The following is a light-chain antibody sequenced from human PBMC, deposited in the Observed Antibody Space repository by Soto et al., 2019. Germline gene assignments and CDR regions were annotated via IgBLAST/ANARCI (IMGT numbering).Light chain of an antibody. V-gene: IGLV2-11*01. CDR1: SSDVGGYNY. J-gene: IGLJ2*01. CDR2: DVS. CDR3: CSYAGSYTGV. Sequence: QSVLTQPRSVSGSPGQSVTISCTGTSSDVGGYNYVSWYQQHPGKAPKLMIYDVSKRPSGVPDRFSGSKSGNTASLTISGLQAEDEADYYCCSYAGSYTGVFGGGPKLTVL.